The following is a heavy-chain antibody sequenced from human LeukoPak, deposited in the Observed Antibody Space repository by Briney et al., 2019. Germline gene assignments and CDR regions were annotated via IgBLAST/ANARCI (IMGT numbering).Heavy chain of an antibody. V-gene: IGHV1-2*02. CDR1: GYIFTDYY. D-gene: IGHD3-16*01. Sequence: ASVKVSCKASGYIFTDYYMNWVRQAPGQGLEWIGWISPNGGGTKYAQKFQGRVTMTRDASVTTAYMELSGLPSDDTAVYYCAKSIGGAFDYWGQGTLVTDSS. CDR3: AKSIGGAFDY. J-gene: IGHJ4*02. CDR2: ISPNGGGT.